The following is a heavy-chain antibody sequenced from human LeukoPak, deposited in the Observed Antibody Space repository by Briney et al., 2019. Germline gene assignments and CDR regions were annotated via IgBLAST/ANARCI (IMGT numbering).Heavy chain of an antibody. CDR1: GGSISSYY. Sequence: SETLSLTCTVSGGSISSYYWSWLRQPPGKGLEWIGYIYYSGSTNYNPSLKSRVTISVDTSKNQFSLKLSSVTAADTAVYYCVRESRLSSGWPPDYWGQGTLVTVSS. CDR3: VRESRLSSGWPPDY. D-gene: IGHD6-19*01. J-gene: IGHJ4*02. V-gene: IGHV4-59*01. CDR2: IYYSGST.